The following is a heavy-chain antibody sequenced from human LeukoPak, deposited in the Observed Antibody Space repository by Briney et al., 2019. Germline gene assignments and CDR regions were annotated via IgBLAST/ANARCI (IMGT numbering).Heavy chain of an antibody. Sequence: PSQTLSLTCTVSGGSNSSYYWSWIRQPPGKGLEWIGYIYYSGSTNYNPSLKSRVTISVDTVKNQFSLKLSSVTAADTAVYYYALGARGAFDIWGQGTMVTVSS. V-gene: IGHV4-59*01. CDR1: GGSNSSYY. J-gene: IGHJ3*02. CDR3: ALGARGAFDI. D-gene: IGHD3-16*01. CDR2: IYYSGST.